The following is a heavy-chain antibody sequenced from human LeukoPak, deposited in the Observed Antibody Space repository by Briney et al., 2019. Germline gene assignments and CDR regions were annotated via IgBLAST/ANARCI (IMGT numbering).Heavy chain of an antibody. CDR3: AGSRESYFDY. V-gene: IGHV3-30*02. J-gene: IGHJ4*02. CDR1: GFTFSSYG. CDR2: IRYDGSNK. D-gene: IGHD3-10*01. Sequence: HPGGSLRLSCAASGFTFSSYGMHWVRQAPGKGLEWVAFIRYDGSNKYYADSVKGRFTISRDNSKNTLYLQMNSLRAEDTAVYYCAGSRESYFDYWGQGTLVTVSS.